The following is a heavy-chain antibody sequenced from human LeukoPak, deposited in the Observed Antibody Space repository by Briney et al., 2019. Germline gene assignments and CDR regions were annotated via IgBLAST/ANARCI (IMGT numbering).Heavy chain of an antibody. CDR2: ISSSSSYI. Sequence: GGSVRLSCAASGFTFSSYSMNWVRQAPGKGLEWVSSISSSSSYIYYADSVKGRFTISRDNAKNSLYLQMNSLRAEDTAVYYCARDDVVLHYDSFEGAFDIWGQGTMVTVSS. CDR1: GFTFSSYS. CDR3: ARDDVVLHYDSFEGAFDI. D-gene: IGHD3-22*01. V-gene: IGHV3-21*01. J-gene: IGHJ3*02.